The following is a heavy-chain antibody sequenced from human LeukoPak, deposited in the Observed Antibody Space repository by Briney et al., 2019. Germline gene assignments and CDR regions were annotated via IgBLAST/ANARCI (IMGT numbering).Heavy chain of an antibody. Sequence: ASVKVSCKASAYTFTRYGISWVRQAPGQGLEWMGWISGYNGNTNYAQKFLGRVSMTADTATSTAYMELRSLTSDDTAMYYCARSGRGTYYYFDLWGQGTLVTVSS. CDR1: AYTFTRYG. CDR3: ARSGRGTYYYFDL. V-gene: IGHV1-18*01. CDR2: ISGYNGNT. D-gene: IGHD5-12*01. J-gene: IGHJ4*02.